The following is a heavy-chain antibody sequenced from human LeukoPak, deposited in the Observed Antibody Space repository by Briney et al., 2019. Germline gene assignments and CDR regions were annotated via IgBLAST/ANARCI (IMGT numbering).Heavy chain of an antibody. Sequence: SETLSLTCTVSGYSITSAYYWGWIRQPPGKGLEWIGSFFLKGSTYYNPSLKSRVTISVDTSKNQFSLKLSSVTAADTAVYYCARLALDTATGASSPLNYWGQGTLVTVSS. V-gene: IGHV4-38-2*02. CDR2: FFLKGST. J-gene: IGHJ4*02. CDR1: GYSITSAYY. D-gene: IGHD5-18*01. CDR3: ARLALDTATGASSPLNY.